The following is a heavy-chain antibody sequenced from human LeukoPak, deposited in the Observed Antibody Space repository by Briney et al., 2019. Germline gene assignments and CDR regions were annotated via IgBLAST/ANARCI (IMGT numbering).Heavy chain of an antibody. J-gene: IGHJ4*02. CDR2: INPNSGDT. Sequence: ASVKVSCKPSGYTFTGYYMHWVRQAPGLGLEWMGWINPNSGDTNYAQKFQGRVTMTRDTSISTAYMELSRLRSDDTAVYYCAREQDIGMVSALDYWGQGTLDTVSS. V-gene: IGHV1-2*02. CDR3: AREQDIGMVSALDY. CDR1: GYTFTGYY. D-gene: IGHD5-18*01.